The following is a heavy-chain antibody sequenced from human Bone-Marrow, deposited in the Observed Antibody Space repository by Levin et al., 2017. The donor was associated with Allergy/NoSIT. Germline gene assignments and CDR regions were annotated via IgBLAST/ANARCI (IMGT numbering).Heavy chain of an antibody. CDR3: AKDIGSWGPPHHDAFDM. CDR2: ISWNGNDR. J-gene: IGHJ3*02. CDR1: GFMFDDYA. D-gene: IGHD7-27*01. Sequence: GGSLRLSCAASGFMFDDYALHWVRQAPGKGLEWVSGISWNGNDRGYANSVKGRFFISRDNAKNSLYLQMNSLKTEDTALYYCAKDIGSWGPPHHDAFDMWGQGTMVTVSS. V-gene: IGHV3-9*01.